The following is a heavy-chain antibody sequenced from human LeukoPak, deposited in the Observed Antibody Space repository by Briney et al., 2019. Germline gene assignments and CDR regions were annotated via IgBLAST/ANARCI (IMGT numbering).Heavy chain of an antibody. V-gene: IGHV4-4*02. D-gene: IGHD3-10*02. CDR2: VYHTGST. CDR1: GGSISSSNW. Sequence: ASETLSLTCAVSGGSISSSNWWSWVRQPPGTGLEWIGEVYHTGSTNYNPSLNSRVTISVDKSKNQFPLKLSSVTAADTAVYYYAQGQTIFLGYGLGAWGNGTTITVSS. CDR3: AQGQTIFLGYGLGA. J-gene: IGHJ6*04.